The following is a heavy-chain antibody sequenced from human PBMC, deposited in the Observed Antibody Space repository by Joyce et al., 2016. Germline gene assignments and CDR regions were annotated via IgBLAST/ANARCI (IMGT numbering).Heavy chain of an antibody. D-gene: IGHD3-10*01. V-gene: IGHV3-9*01. CDR3: AKDIGSGGPYYYAMDV. CDR2: ISWNSGSI. Sequence: EVQLVESGGGLVQPGRSLRLSCAASGFTFDDYAMHWVRQAPGKGQEWVSGISWNSGSIGYADSVKGRFTISRDNAKNSLYLQMNSLRADDTAFYYCAKDIGSGGPYYYAMDVWGQGTTVTVSS. CDR1: GFTFDDYA. J-gene: IGHJ6*02.